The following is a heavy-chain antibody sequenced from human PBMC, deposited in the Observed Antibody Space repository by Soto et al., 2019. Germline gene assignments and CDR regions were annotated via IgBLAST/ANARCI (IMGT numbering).Heavy chain of an antibody. CDR1: GYAINRDF. V-gene: IGHV4-59*01. J-gene: IGHJ5*02. CDR3: ARGREVFHAGSGRSWRWLAP. Sequence: SDTLSLTCTVSGYAINRDFWSWIRQPPGKGLEWIGYISISGNTDYSPSLKSRATISADTSRNQFSLKLRSVNTADTAVYFCARGREVFHAGSGRSWRWLAPWGQRTLVTVSS. CDR2: ISISGNT. D-gene: IGHD6-13*01.